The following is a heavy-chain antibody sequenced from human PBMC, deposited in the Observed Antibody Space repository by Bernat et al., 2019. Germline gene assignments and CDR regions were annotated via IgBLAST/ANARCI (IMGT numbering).Heavy chain of an antibody. V-gene: IGHV1-69*01. CDR1: GGTFSSYA. CDR3: ARAEYNWNYNYYYYMDV. Sequence: QVQLVQSGAEVKKPGSSVKVSCKASGGTFSSYAISWVRQAPGQGLEWMGGIIPIFGTANYAQKFQGRVTITADESTSTAYMELSSLRSEDTAVYYCARAEYNWNYNYYYYMDVWGKGTTVTVSS. D-gene: IGHD1-20*01. J-gene: IGHJ6*03. CDR2: IIPIFGTA.